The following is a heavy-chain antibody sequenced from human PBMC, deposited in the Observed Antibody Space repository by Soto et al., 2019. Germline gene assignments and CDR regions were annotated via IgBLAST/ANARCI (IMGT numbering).Heavy chain of an antibody. D-gene: IGHD6-13*01. CDR3: ARRAAGPGGFDY. V-gene: IGHV4-31*03. Sequence: SETLSLTCTVSGGSISSGGYYWSWIRQHPGKGLEWIGYIYYSGSTYYNLSLKSRVTISVDTSKNQFSLKLSSVTAADTAVYYCARRAAGPGGFDYWGQGTLVTVSS. CDR2: IYYSGST. J-gene: IGHJ4*02. CDR1: GGSISSGGYY.